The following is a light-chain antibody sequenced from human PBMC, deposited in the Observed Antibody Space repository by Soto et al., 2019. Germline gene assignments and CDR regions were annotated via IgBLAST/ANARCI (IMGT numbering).Light chain of an antibody. CDR1: QSVSSSY. CDR2: GAS. Sequence: EIVLTQSPGTLSLSPGERATLSCRASQSVSSSYLAWYQQKPGQAPRLLIYGASSRATVIPGRFSGSGSGTDFTLTISTLAPEDFALYYCQPYGSSLFTFGPGTNVDIK. J-gene: IGKJ3*01. V-gene: IGKV3-20*01. CDR3: QPYGSSLFT.